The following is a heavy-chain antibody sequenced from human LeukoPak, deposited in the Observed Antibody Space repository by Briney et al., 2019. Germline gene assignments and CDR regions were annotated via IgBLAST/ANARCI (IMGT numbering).Heavy chain of an antibody. D-gene: IGHD6-13*01. CDR1: GGSISSSSYY. CDR2: IYYSGST. V-gene: IGHV4-39*01. J-gene: IGHJ4*02. CDR3: ARSWTYFDY. Sequence: SSETLSLTCTVSGGSISSSSYYWGWIRQPPGKGLEWIRSIYYSGSTYYNPSLKSRVTISVDTSKNQFSLKLSSVTAADTAVYYCARSWTYFDYWGQGTLVTVSS.